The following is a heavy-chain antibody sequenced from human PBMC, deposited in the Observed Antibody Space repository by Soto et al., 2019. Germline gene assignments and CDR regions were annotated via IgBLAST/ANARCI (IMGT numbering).Heavy chain of an antibody. CDR1: GFTFINYA. CDR3: AKGILVKPPGTRTFDI. V-gene: IGHV3-23*01. Sequence: EVQLLESGGGLVQPGGSLRLSCAASGFTFINYAMSWVRQAPGKGLEWVSTIGGGDGSTYYADSVKGRFTIPRDNSNSALYLQMNSLRVGDTAIYYCAKGILVKPPGTRTFDIWGQGTMVIVSS. J-gene: IGHJ3*02. D-gene: IGHD6-13*01. CDR2: IGGGDGST.